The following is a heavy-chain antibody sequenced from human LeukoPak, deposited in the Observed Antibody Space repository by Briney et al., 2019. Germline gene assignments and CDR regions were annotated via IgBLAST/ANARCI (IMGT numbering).Heavy chain of an antibody. CDR2: IQYDGTNK. V-gene: IGHV3-30*02. CDR3: ARGAWFLDY. CDR1: GFTFTSYG. Sequence: GVSLRLSCAASGFTFTSYGMHWVRQAPGKGLEWVAFIQYDGTNKYYADSVKGRFTISRDNSKNTLYLQMNSLRAADTAVYYCARGAWFLDYWGQGTLITVSS. J-gene: IGHJ4*02. D-gene: IGHD6-19*01.